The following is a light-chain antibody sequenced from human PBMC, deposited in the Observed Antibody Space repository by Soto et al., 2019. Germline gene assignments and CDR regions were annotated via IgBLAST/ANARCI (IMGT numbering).Light chain of an antibody. Sequence: DIQLTQSPSVLSASVGDIVSITCRASQAINTYLAWYQHKPGKAPNLLIYAASTLESGVQSRFRGRGSGTEFTLTVTGLLPEDLPTYDCQHIDTFRFTAGGGTKVEGK. CDR2: AAS. CDR3: QHIDTFRFT. CDR1: QAINTY. V-gene: IGKV1-9*01. J-gene: IGKJ4*01.